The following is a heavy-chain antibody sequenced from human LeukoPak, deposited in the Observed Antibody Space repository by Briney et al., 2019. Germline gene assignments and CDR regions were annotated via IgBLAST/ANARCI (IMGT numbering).Heavy chain of an antibody. D-gene: IGHD2-21*01. CDR3: ARGLDTNDWSDAFDI. CDR2: INHSGST. Sequence: PSETLSLTCAGYGESFSSYFWSWIRQPPGKGLEWIGEINHSGSTNYNASLKSRVTISVDTSKNQCSLKLSSVTAADTAVYYCARGLDTNDWSDAFDIWGQGTMVTVSS. CDR1: GESFSSYF. J-gene: IGHJ3*02. V-gene: IGHV4-34*01.